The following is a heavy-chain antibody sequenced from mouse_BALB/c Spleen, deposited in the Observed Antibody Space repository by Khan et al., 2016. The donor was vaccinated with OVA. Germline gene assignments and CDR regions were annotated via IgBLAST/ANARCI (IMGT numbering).Heavy chain of an antibody. CDR2: ISGDSSTI. CDR1: GFTFSSYG. CDR3: ATSYYYGYYFDY. D-gene: IGHD1-1*01. V-gene: IGHV5-17*02. Sequence: EVMLVESGGGLVQPGGSRKLSCAASGFTFSSYGMHWVRQAPEKGLEWVAYISGDSSTIYYADTVKGRFTISRDYPKNTLFLQMTSLMSENTAMYYCATSYYYGYYFDYWGPGTTLTVSS. J-gene: IGHJ2*01.